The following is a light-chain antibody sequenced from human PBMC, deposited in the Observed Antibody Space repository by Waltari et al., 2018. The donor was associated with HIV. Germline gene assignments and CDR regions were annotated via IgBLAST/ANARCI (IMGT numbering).Light chain of an antibody. CDR3: SSYTSSNTLVV. J-gene: IGLJ2*01. V-gene: IGLV2-14*01. Sequence: QSALTQPASVSGSPGQSITISCTGTSSDVGGYHYVSWYQQHPGKAPKLMIYEVSQRPSWVSNRFSGSKSGNTASLTISWLQAEDEADYYCSSYTSSNTLVVFGGGTKLTVL. CDR1: SSDVGGYHY. CDR2: EVS.